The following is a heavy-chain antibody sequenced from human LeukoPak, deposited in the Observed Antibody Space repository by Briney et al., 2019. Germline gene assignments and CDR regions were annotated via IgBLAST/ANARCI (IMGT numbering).Heavy chain of an antibody. Sequence: KPSQTLSLTCTVSGGSISSGGYYWSWIRQPAGKGLEWIGRIYTSGSTNYNPSLKSRVTISINTSKNQFSLKLSSVTAADTAVYYCAHTITIFGVALHDWGQGTLVTVSS. V-gene: IGHV4-61*02. CDR2: IYTSGST. CDR1: GGSISSGGYY. CDR3: AHTITIFGVALHD. D-gene: IGHD3-3*01. J-gene: IGHJ4*02.